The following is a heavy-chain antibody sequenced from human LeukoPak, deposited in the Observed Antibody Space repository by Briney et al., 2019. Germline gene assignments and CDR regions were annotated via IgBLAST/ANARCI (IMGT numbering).Heavy chain of an antibody. J-gene: IGHJ4*02. V-gene: IGHV3-30-3*01. CDR2: ISYDGSNK. CDR1: GFTFSSYA. CDR3: AKDYLGSWSGFYFGIFDC. Sequence: GGPLKLSCAASGFTFSSYAMHWVRQAPGKGLEWVAVISYDGSNKYYADSVKGRFTISRDNSKNTLYLQMNSLRAEDTAVYYCAKDYLGSWSGFYFGIFDCWGQGALVTVSS. D-gene: IGHD3-3*01.